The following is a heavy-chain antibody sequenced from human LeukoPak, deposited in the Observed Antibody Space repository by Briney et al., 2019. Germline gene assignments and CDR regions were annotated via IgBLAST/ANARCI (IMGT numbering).Heavy chain of an antibody. CDR2: ISAYNGNT. D-gene: IGHD6-13*01. CDR3: ARDLGRSSSWYKGDY. Sequence: GASVKVSCKASGYTFTSYGILWVRQAPGQGLEWMGWISAYNGNTNYAQKLQGRVTMTTDTSTSTAYMELRSLRSDDTAVYYCARDLGRSSSWYKGDYWGQGTLVTVSS. J-gene: IGHJ4*02. CDR1: GYTFTSYG. V-gene: IGHV1-18*01.